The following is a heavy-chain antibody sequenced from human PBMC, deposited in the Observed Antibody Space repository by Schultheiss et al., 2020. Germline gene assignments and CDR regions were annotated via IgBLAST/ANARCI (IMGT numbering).Heavy chain of an antibody. J-gene: IGHJ6*02. CDR1: GFTFTSYG. Sequence: ASVKVSCKASGFTFTSYGITWVRQAPGQGLEWVGWISAYNGNTNYAQKLQGRVTMTTDTSTSTAYMELRSLRSDDTAVYYCARLESMDYYYYYGMDVWGQGTTVTVSS. V-gene: IGHV1-18*01. CDR2: ISAYNGNT. CDR3: ARLESMDYYYYYGMDV. D-gene: IGHD6-6*01.